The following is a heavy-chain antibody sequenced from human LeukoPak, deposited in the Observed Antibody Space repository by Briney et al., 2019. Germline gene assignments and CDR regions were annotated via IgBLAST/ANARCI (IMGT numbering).Heavy chain of an antibody. Sequence: ASVKVSCKTSGYSFTNFGISWVRQAPGQGLEWMGWISNYNGDTRYAQKVQDRVTVTADTSTTTSYMELRSLRSDDTAVYYCARAPNYAGSGSFFSDYWGQGTLVSVSS. CDR3: ARAPNYAGSGSFFSDY. J-gene: IGHJ4*02. D-gene: IGHD3-10*01. V-gene: IGHV1-18*01. CDR2: ISNYNGDT. CDR1: GYSFTNFG.